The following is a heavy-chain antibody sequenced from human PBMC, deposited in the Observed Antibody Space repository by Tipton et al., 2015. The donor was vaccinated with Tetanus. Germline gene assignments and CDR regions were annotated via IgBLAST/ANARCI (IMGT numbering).Heavy chain of an antibody. V-gene: IGHV4-59*01. CDR1: RASMNSYF. Sequence: TLSLTCTVSRASMNSYFWTWIRQPPGKGLEWIGYLSYIGTTNYNPSLESRVTISSDTSRNQFSLRLSSITAADTAIYYCARGGGDNWNFWPDWGQGTLVTVFS. D-gene: IGHD1-7*01. CDR3: ARGGGDNWNFWPD. CDR2: LSYIGTT. J-gene: IGHJ4*02.